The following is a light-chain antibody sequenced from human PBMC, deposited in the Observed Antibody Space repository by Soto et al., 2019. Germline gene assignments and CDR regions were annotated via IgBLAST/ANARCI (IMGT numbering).Light chain of an antibody. V-gene: IGKV3-11*01. CDR1: QNVRSY. Sequence: EIVLTQSPATLSLSPGERATLSCRASQNVRSYLAWYQQKPGQAPRLLIHDASSRATGIPDRFSGSGSGTDCTLTISSLEPEDSAVYYCQQRTNWTTSTFGQGTRLEIK. J-gene: IGKJ5*01. CDR3: QQRTNWTTST. CDR2: DAS.